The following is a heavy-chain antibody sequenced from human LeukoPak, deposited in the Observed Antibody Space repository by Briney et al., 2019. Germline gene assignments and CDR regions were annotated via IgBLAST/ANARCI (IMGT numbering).Heavy chain of an antibody. Sequence: GGSLRLSCAASGFTVSSNYMSWVRQAPGEGLEWVSVIYSGGSTYYADSVKGRFTVSRDNSKNTLYLQMNSLRAEDTAVYYCARELVNWFDPWGQGTLVTVSS. J-gene: IGHJ5*02. D-gene: IGHD1-7*01. CDR1: GFTVSSNY. CDR2: IYSGGST. V-gene: IGHV3-66*02. CDR3: ARELVNWFDP.